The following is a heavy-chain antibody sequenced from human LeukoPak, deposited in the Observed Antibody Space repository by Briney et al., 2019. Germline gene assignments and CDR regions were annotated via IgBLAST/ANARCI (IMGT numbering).Heavy chain of an antibody. J-gene: IGHJ4*02. CDR1: GFTFSSYA. Sequence: PGGSLRLSCAASGFTFSSYAMSWVRQAPGKGLERVSAISGSGVTTYYADSVKGRFTISRDISKNTLYLQMNSLRAEDTALYYCAKDRDYYLVGFFDYWGQGTLVTVSS. D-gene: IGHD3-10*01. V-gene: IGHV3-23*01. CDR3: AKDRDYYLVGFFDY. CDR2: ISGSGVTT.